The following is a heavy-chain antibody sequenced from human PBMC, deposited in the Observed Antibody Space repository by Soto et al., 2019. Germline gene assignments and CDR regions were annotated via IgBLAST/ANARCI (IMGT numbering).Heavy chain of an antibody. D-gene: IGHD1-26*01. CDR2: MYYGGST. J-gene: IGHJ5*02. Sequence: SETPSLTCSVSGGSVNNNKYYWSWIRQPPGKGLEWIGYMYYGGSTDYNPSLKNRVTISIDTSKNQFSLSLTSVTAADTAVYYCAVEQWDWFDPWGQGTLVTVSS. CDR1: GGSVNNNKYY. V-gene: IGHV4-61*01. CDR3: AVEQWDWFDP.